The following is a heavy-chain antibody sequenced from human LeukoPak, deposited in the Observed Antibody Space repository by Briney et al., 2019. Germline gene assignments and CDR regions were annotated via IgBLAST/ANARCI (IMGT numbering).Heavy chain of an antibody. CDR2: IWYDGNNK. J-gene: IGHJ4*02. V-gene: IGHV3-33*01. CDR3: ARGSLLDKGSFGN. CDR1: GFTFSSHG. D-gene: IGHD2-21*01. Sequence: GGSLRLSCAASGFTFSSHGMDWVRQAPGKGLEWVANIWYDGNNKYHADSVKGRFAISRDNSQNTLYLQMNSLRAEDTAIYYCARGSLLDKGSFGNWGQGTLVTVSS.